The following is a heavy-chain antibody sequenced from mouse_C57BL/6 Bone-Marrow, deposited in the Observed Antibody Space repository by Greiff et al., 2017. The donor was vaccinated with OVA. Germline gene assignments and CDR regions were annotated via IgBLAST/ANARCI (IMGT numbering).Heavy chain of an antibody. Sequence: EVKLMESGGDLVKPGGSLKLSCAASGFTFSSYGMSWVRQTPDKRLEWVATISSGGSYTYYPDSVKGRFTISRDNAKNTLYLQMSSLKSEDTAMYYCARLFAYWGKGTLVTVSA. J-gene: IGHJ3*01. CDR2: ISSGGSYT. CDR3: ARLFAY. CDR1: GFTFSSYG. V-gene: IGHV5-6*01.